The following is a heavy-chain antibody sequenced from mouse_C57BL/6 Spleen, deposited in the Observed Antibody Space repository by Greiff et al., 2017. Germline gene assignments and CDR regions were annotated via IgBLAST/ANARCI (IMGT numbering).Heavy chain of an antibody. V-gene: IGHV1-66*01. CDR3: ARTDSSGYPWFAY. Sequence: VQLQQSGPELVKPGASVKISCKASGYSFTSYYIHWVKQRPGQGLEWIGWIYPGSGNTKYNEKFKGKATLTADTSSSTAYMQLSSLTSEDSAVYYCARTDSSGYPWFAYWGQGTLVTVSA. CDR1: GYSFTSYY. J-gene: IGHJ3*01. CDR2: IYPGSGNT. D-gene: IGHD3-2*02.